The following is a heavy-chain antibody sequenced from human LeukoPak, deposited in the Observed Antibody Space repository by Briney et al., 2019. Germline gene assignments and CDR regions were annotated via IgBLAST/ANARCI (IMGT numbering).Heavy chain of an antibody. J-gene: IGHJ6*03. D-gene: IGHD2-2*01. CDR1: GGTFSSYA. CDR3: ARLAGVPAADPTYYYMDV. Sequence: SVKVSCKASGGTFSSYAISWVRQAPGQGLEWMGGIIPIFGTANYAQKFQGRVTITTDESTSTAYMELSSLRSEDTAVYYCARLAGVPAADPTYYYMDVWGKGTTVTVSS. V-gene: IGHV1-69*05. CDR2: IIPIFGTA.